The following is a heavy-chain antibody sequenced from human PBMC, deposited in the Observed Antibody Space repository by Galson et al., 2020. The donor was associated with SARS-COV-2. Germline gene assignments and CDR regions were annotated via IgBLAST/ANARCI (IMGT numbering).Heavy chain of an antibody. CDR3: ASTTVQYYYGSGSYYNVGYFDY. CDR1: GFTFDDYG. D-gene: IGHD3-10*01. V-gene: IGHV3-20*04. CDR2: INWNGGST. Sequence: GESLKISCAASGFTFDDYGMSWVRQAPGKGLEWVSGINWNGGSTGYADSVKGRFTISRDNAKNSLYLQMNSLRAEDTALYYCASTTVQYYYGSGSYYNVGYFDYWGQGTLVTVSS. J-gene: IGHJ4*02.